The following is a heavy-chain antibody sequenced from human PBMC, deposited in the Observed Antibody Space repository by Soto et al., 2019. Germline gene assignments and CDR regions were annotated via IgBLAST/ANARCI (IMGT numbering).Heavy chain of an antibody. CDR1: GGSISSSSYY. CDR3: ARHLAVAGTPLLGMDV. V-gene: IGHV4-39*01. D-gene: IGHD6-19*01. J-gene: IGHJ6*02. CDR2: IYYSGST. Sequence: QLQLQEPGPGLVKPSETLSLTCTVSGGSISSSSYYWGWIRQPPGKGLEWIGRIYYSGSTYYNPSLNGRVTISVDTSKNQFSLKLSSVTAADTAVYYCARHLAVAGTPLLGMDVWGQGTTVTVSS.